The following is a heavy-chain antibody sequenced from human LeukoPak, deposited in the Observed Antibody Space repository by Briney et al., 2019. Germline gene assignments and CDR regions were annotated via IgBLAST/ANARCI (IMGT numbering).Heavy chain of an antibody. CDR2: MNPNSGNT. D-gene: IGHD1-26*01. CDR1: GYTFTSYD. V-gene: IGHV1-8*01. CDR3: ARGRELLGYFDY. Sequence: ASVKVSCKASGYTFTSYDINWVRQATGQGLEWMGWMNPNSGNTGYAQKFQGRVTMTRNTSISTAYMELSSLRSEDTAVYYCARGRELLGYFDYWGQGTLVTVSS. J-gene: IGHJ4*02.